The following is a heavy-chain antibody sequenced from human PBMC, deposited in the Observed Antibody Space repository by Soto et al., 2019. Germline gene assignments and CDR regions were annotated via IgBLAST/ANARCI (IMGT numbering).Heavy chain of an antibody. CDR2: IYYTGST. V-gene: IGHV4-61*01. Sequence: PSEAQSRTCHDSGFSVSGGIYAWRWLRQPPGKGLDWIGYIYYTGSTNYNPSLKSRVTISVDTSKNQFSLKLSSMTAADTAVYYCARGVVGTYYFDYWGQGTLVTVSS. CDR3: ARGVVGTYYFDY. J-gene: IGHJ4*02. CDR1: GFSVSGGIYA. D-gene: IGHD2-21*01.